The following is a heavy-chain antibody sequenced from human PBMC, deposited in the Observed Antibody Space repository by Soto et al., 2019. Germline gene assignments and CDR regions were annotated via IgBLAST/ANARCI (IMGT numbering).Heavy chain of an antibody. CDR1: GDSVSSTSYY. J-gene: IGHJ6*02. CDR2: IYYSGST. Sequence: TSDTLSLTYTASGDSVSSTSYYWGWINQPPGKGLEWIGSIYYSGSTYYNPSLKSRVTISVDTSKNQFSLKLSSVTAADTAVYYCARGPDYGDYYYYGMDVWGQGTTVNVS. D-gene: IGHD4-17*01. CDR3: ARGPDYGDYYYYGMDV. V-gene: IGHV4-39*01.